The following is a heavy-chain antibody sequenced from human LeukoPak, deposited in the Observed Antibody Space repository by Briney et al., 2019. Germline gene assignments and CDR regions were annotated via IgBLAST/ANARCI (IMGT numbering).Heavy chain of an antibody. D-gene: IGHD5-12*01. V-gene: IGHV3-21*01. Sequence: GGSLRLSCAASGFTFSSYSMNWVRQAPGKGLEWVSSISSSSSYIYYADSVKGRFTISRDNAKNSLYLQMNSLRAEDTAVYYCARDYQDLGYDLGQYFQHWGQGTLVTVSS. CDR1: GFTFSSYS. CDR3: ARDYQDLGYDLGQYFQH. J-gene: IGHJ1*01. CDR2: ISSSSSYI.